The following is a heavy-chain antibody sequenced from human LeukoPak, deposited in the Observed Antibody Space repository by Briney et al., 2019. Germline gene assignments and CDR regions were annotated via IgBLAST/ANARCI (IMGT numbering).Heavy chain of an antibody. V-gene: IGHV3-30-3*02. CDR2: ISYDGSNK. Sequence: GGSLRLSCAASGFTFSSYAMHWVRQAPGKGLEWVAVISYDGSNKYYADSVKGRFTISRDNSKNTLYLQMNSLRAEDTAVYYCAKRQAVRGNAFDIWGQGTMVTVSS. CDR3: AKRQAVRGNAFDI. J-gene: IGHJ3*02. D-gene: IGHD3-10*01. CDR1: GFTFSSYA.